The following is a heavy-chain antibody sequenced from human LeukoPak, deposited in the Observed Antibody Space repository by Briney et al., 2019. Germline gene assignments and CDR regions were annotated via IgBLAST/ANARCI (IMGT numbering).Heavy chain of an antibody. CDR2: IYYSGST. V-gene: IGHV4-59*12. CDR3: ARGSVTYGYFDY. D-gene: IGHD4-11*01. J-gene: IGHJ4*02. CDR1: GGSISSYY. Sequence: KTSETLSLTCTVSGGSISSYYWSWIRQPPGKGLEWIGYIYYSGSTNYNPSLKSRVTISVDKSKNQFSLKLSSVTAADTAVYYCARGSVTYGYFDYWGQGTLVTVSS.